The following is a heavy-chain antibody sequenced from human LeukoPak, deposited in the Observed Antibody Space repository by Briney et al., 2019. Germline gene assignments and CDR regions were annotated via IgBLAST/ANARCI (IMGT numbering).Heavy chain of an antibody. Sequence: PSETLSLTCTVSGGSISSKYWSWIRQPAGKGLEWIGRIYTTGSTNFNPSLESRVTMSVDTSKNQFSLKLRSMTAADTAVYYCARDTPDWESGYFDYWGQGTLVTVSS. CDR1: GGSISSKY. V-gene: IGHV4-4*07. CDR2: IYTTGST. D-gene: IGHD3/OR15-3a*01. J-gene: IGHJ4*02. CDR3: ARDTPDWESGYFDY.